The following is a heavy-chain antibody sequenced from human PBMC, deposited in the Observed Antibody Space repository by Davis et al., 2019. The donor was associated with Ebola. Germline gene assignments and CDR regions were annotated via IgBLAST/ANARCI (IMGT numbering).Heavy chain of an antibody. V-gene: IGHV4-39*02. J-gene: IGHJ4*02. D-gene: IGHD4-17*01. CDR2: IYYSGST. CDR3: AREVTTVTTSGLGFDH. Sequence: MPSETLSLTCTVSGGSISSSSYYWGWIRQPPGKGLEWIGSIYYSGSTYYNPSLKSRVTISVDTSKNQFSLKLSSVTAADTAVYYCAREVTTVTTSGLGFDHWGQGTLVTVSS. CDR1: GGSISSSSYY.